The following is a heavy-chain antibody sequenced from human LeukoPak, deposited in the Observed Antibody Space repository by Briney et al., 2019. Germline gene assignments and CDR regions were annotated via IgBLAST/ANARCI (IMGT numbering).Heavy chain of an antibody. V-gene: IGHV3-23*01. CDR2: IGIDVRDS. Sequence: SGGSLILSCVASGFTFSNYVMTWVRQAPGKGLEWVSAIGIDVRDSDYADSVKGRFTISRDNSKNTVYLQMNSLRAEDTGLYYCTRRVGGTPDYWGLGTLVTVSS. D-gene: IGHD1-26*01. CDR3: TRRVGGTPDY. J-gene: IGHJ4*02. CDR1: GFTFSNYV.